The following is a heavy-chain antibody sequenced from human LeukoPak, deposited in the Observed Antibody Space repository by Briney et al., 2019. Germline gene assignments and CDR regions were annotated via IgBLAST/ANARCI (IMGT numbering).Heavy chain of an antibody. CDR3: ARGLRGRDSSGYPYFDY. V-gene: IGHV3-48*03. CDR2: ISSSGSTI. D-gene: IGHD3-22*01. Sequence: SGGSLRLSCAASGFTFSSYEMNWVRQAPGKGLEWVSYISSSGSTIYYADSVKGRFTTSRDNAKNSLYLQMNSLRAEDTAVYYCARGLRGRDSSGYPYFDYWGQGTLVTVSS. J-gene: IGHJ4*02. CDR1: GFTFSSYE.